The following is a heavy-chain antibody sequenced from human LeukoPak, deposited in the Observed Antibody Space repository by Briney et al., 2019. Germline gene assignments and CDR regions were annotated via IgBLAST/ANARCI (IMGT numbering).Heavy chain of an antibody. CDR2: IYTSGST. Sequence: SETLSLTCTVSGGSISSYYWSWLRQPPGKGLEWIGYIYTSGSTNYNPSLKSRVTISVDTSKNQFSLKLSSVTAADTAVYYCARLGGGSGSYEGEYYFDYWGQGTLVTGSS. J-gene: IGHJ4*02. CDR3: ARLGGGSGSYEGEYYFDY. CDR1: GGSISSYY. D-gene: IGHD3-10*01. V-gene: IGHV4-4*09.